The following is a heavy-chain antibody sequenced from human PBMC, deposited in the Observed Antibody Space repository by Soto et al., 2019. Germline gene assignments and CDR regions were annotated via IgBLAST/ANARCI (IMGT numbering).Heavy chain of an antibody. CDR3: ARGTRVSSTGTGAH. CDR2: ISDDGSTA. CDR1: GFTFSAYW. V-gene: IGHV3-74*01. D-gene: IGHD1-1*01. J-gene: IGHJ4*02. Sequence: PGGSLRLSCAVSGFTFSAYWIHWVRQVPGKGLTWVSRISDDGSTATYADSVKGRFVISRDNAKNSLYLEMNTLRVDDSGLYYCARGTRVSSTGTGAHWGRGTLVTVCS.